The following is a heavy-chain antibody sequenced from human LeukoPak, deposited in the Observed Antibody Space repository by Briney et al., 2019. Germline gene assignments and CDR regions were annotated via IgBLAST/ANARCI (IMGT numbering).Heavy chain of an antibody. CDR2: IIPILGIA. CDR1: GGTFISYA. D-gene: IGHD3-9*01. J-gene: IGHJ4*02. V-gene: IGHV1-69*04. CDR3: ARDNPYYDILTGLKD. Sequence: GSSVKVSCKASGGTFISYAISWVRQAPGQGLEWMGRIIPILGIANYAQKFQGRVTITADKSTSTAYMELSSLRSEDTAVYYCARDNPYYDILTGLKDWGQGTLVTVSS.